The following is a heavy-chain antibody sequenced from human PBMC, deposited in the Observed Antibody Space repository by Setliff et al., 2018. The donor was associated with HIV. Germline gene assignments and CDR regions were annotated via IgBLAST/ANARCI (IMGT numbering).Heavy chain of an antibody. D-gene: IGHD3-10*01. CDR3: ARNRVPSSL. CDR1: GYSISSGYY. Sequence: PSETLSLTCIVSGYSISSGYYWGWIRQPPGKGLEWIGTIYHTGSTYYNPSLKSRVTISVDTPKNQFSLKLNSVIAADTAVYYCARNRVPSSLWGQGTLVTVSS. V-gene: IGHV4-38-2*02. CDR2: IYHTGST. J-gene: IGHJ4*02.